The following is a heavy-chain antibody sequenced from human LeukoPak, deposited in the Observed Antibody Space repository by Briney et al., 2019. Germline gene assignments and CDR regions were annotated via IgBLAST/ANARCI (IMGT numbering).Heavy chain of an antibody. D-gene: IGHD3-22*01. CDR1: GFTFSNYA. J-gene: IGHJ3*02. CDR2: ISSSTGAT. V-gene: IGHV3-23*01. CDR3: ARGSTYYYDSSGYLDAFDI. Sequence: PGGSLRLSCAASGFTFSNYAMTWVRQAPGKGLEWVSAISSSTGATYYADSVKGRFSISRDNAKNSLYLQMNSLRAEDTAVYYCARGSTYYYDSSGYLDAFDIWGQGTMVTVSS.